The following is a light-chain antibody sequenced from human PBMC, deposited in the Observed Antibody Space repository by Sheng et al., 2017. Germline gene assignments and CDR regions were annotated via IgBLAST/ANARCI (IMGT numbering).Light chain of an antibody. CDR3: QQSYSTPT. Sequence: IQMTQSPSSLSASVGDRVIITCRASQGISTYLAWYQQKPEKAPNLLIYGASTLQSGVPSRFSGSGSGTDFTLTISSLQPEDFATYYCQQSYSTPTFGQGTKVEIK. J-gene: IGKJ1*01. CDR2: GAS. V-gene: IGKV1-39*01. CDR1: QGISTY.